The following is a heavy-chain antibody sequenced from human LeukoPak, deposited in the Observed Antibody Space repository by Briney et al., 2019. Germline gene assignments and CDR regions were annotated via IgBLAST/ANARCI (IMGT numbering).Heavy chain of an antibody. D-gene: IGHD6-13*01. V-gene: IGHV4-4*07. Sequence: SETLSLTCTVSGGSISSYYWSWIRQPAGKGLEWVGRIYTSGSTNYNPSLKSRVTMSVDTSKNQFSLKLSSVTAADTAVYYCASGRATAGNSDYYYYYYMDVWGKGTTVTVSS. CDR1: GGSISSYY. J-gene: IGHJ6*03. CDR3: ASGRATAGNSDYYYYYYMDV. CDR2: IYTSGST.